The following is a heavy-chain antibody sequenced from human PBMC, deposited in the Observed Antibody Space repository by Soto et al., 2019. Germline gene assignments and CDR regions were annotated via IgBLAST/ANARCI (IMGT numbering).Heavy chain of an antibody. Sequence: EVQLVESGGGLVQPGRSLRLSCAASGFTFDDYAMHWVRQAPGKGLEWVSGISWNSGSIGYADSVKGRFTISRDNAKNSLYLQMNSLRAEDTALYYCAKDLFDYYDSSGFVDWYFDLWGRGTLVTVSS. CDR2: ISWNSGSI. CDR3: AKDLFDYYDSSGFVDWYFDL. J-gene: IGHJ2*01. CDR1: GFTFDDYA. D-gene: IGHD3-22*01. V-gene: IGHV3-9*01.